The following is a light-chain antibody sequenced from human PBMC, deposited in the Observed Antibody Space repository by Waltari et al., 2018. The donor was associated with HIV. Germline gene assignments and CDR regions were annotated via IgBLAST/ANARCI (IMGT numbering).Light chain of an antibody. CDR2: AAT. V-gene: IGLV1-40*01. CDR1: SSNIGAGFD. J-gene: IGLJ1*01. Sequence: QSVLTQPPSVSGAPGQRVTISCTGSSSNIGAGFDVHWYQQPPGIAPKLLIYAATNRHSGVPDRFSGSKSGTSASLAITGLQAEDEADYYCQSYDSSLSSYVFASGTRVTVL. CDR3: QSYDSSLSSYV.